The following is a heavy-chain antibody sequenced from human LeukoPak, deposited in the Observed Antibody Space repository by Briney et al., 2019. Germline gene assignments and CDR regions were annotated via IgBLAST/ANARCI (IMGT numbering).Heavy chain of an antibody. V-gene: IGHV4-34*01. D-gene: IGHD3-3*01. CDR3: ARGRAKYDFWSGYYTTTSIFDY. Sequence: SETLSLTCAVYGGSFSGYYWSWIRQPPGKGREWIGEINHSGSTNYNPSLKSPVTISVDTSKNQFSLKLSSVTAADTAVYYCARGRAKYDFWSGYYTTTSIFDYWGQGTLVTVSS. CDR2: INHSGST. CDR1: GGSFSGYY. J-gene: IGHJ4*02.